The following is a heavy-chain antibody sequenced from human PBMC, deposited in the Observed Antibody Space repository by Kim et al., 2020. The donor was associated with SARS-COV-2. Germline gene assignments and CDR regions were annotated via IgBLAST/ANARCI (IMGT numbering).Heavy chain of an antibody. J-gene: IGHJ4*02. D-gene: IGHD3-16*02. CDR3: AKDALIFGGVIVMGFDY. V-gene: IGHV3-30*02. Sequence: VKGRFTITRDNSKNTLYLQMKSLRAEDTAVYYCAKDALIFGGVIVMGFDYWGQGTLVTVSS.